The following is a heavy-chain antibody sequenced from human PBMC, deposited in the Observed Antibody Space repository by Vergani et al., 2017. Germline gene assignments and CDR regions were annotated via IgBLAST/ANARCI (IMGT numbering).Heavy chain of an antibody. CDR2: INPSGGHT. CDR1: GNTFSNYY. CDR3: ARGDYGILTGYRY. V-gene: IGHV1-46*03. D-gene: IGHD3-9*01. Sequence: QVQVVQSGAEVKKSGASVKVSCKTSGNTFSNYYMHWVRQAPGQGLEWMGIINPSGGHTNYAQKFQGRVTMTRDTSTSTVYMELSSLRSEDTAIYYCARGDYGILTGYRYWGQGPLVTVSA. J-gene: IGHJ4*02.